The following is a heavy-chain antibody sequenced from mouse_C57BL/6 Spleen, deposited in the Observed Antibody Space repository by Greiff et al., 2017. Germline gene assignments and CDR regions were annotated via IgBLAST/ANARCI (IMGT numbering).Heavy chain of an antibody. V-gene: IGHV1-63*01. J-gene: IGHJ4*01. CDR1: GYTFTNYW. D-gene: IGHD1-1*01. Sequence: VKLVESGAELVRPGTSVKMSCKASGYTFTNYWIGWAKQRPGHGLEWIGDIYPGGGYTNYNEKFKGKATLTADKSSSTAYMQFSSLTSEDSAIYYCARSAFTTVVATEGLYAMDYWGQGTSVTVSS. CDR2: IYPGGGYT. CDR3: ARSAFTTVVATEGLYAMDY.